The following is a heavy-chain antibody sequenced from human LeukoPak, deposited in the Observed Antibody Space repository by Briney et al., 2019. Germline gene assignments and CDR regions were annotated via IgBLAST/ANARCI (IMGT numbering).Heavy chain of an antibody. CDR3: ARAVGRGSGGHFDY. CDR1: GFTFSSYA. V-gene: IGHV3-30-3*01. Sequence: GGSLRLSCAASGFTFSSYAMHWVRLAPGKGLEWVAVISYDGSNKYYADSVKGRFTISKDNAKNSLYLQMINLRVEDTAVYYCARAVGRGSGGHFDYWGQGNLVTVSS. J-gene: IGHJ4*02. D-gene: IGHD2-15*01. CDR2: ISYDGSNK.